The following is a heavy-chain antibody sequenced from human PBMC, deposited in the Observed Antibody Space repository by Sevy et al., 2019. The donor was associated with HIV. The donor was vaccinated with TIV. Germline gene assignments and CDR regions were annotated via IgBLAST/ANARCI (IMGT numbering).Heavy chain of an antibody. Sequence: SETLSLTCTVSGGSITSLYWSWIQQPPGKGLEWIANIYYNGNTNYNPSLKSRVTISLDTSKNHFSLRLSSVPAADTARYYGAGESAWGRCYSWGHGTLVTVSS. J-gene: IGHJ5*01. CDR1: GGSITSLY. V-gene: IGHV4-59*08. D-gene: IGHD1-26*01. CDR2: IYYNGNT. CDR3: AGESAWGRCYS.